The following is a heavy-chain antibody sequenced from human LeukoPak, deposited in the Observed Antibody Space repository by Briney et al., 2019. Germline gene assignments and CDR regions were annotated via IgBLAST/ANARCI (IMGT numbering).Heavy chain of an antibody. CDR1: GFTFSSYW. V-gene: IGHV3-7*01. J-gene: IGHJ4*02. Sequence: PGGSLRLSCAASGFTFSSYWMSWVRQAPGKGLEWVANIKQDGSEKYYVDSVKGRFTISRDNAKNSLYLQMNSLRAEDTAVYYCARGRPGLRWQNPTVVDYWGQGTLVTVSS. D-gene: IGHD5-24*01. CDR3: ARGRPGLRWQNPTVVDY. CDR2: IKQDGSEK.